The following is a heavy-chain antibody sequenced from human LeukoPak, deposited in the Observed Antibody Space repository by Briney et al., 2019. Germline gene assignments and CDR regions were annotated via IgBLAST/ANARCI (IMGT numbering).Heavy chain of an antibody. V-gene: IGHV4-4*07. CDR2: IYTSGST. Sequence: SETLSLTCTVSGGSISSYYWSWIRQPAGKGLEWIGRIYTSGSTNYNPSLKSRVTMSVDTSKNQFSLKLSSVTAADTAVYYCAREGRRGQLRYYYYYMDVWGKGTTVTVSS. J-gene: IGHJ6*03. D-gene: IGHD5-12*01. CDR1: GGSISSYY. CDR3: AREGRRGQLRYYYYYMDV.